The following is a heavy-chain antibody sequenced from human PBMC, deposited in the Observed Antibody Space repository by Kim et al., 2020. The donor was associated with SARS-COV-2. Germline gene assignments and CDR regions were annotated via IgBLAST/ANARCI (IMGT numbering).Heavy chain of an antibody. Sequence: SETLSLTCAVYGGSFSGYYWSWIRQPPGKGLEWIGEINHSGSTNYNPSLKSRVTISVDTSKNQFSLKLSSVTAADTAVYYCARALKSSIAARAPSRYFDL. CDR2: INHSGST. V-gene: IGHV4-34*01. D-gene: IGHD6-6*01. CDR3: ARALKSSIAARAPSRYFDL. J-gene: IGHJ2*01. CDR1: GGSFSGYY.